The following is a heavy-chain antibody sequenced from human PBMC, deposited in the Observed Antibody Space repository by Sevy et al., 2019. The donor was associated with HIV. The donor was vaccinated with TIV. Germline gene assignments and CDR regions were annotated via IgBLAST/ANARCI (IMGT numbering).Heavy chain of an antibody. CDR1: GGSISGHF. Sequence: SETLSRTCTVSGGSISGHFWSWIRQPPGKGLEWIAYIYDSGSTNYNASLRGRVTISVDTSKNQFSLGLSSVTAADTAVYYCASGAATDYYDTSGFSPSLDQWGQGILVTVSS. CDR3: ASGAATDYYDTSGFSPSLDQ. CDR2: IYDSGST. J-gene: IGHJ4*02. D-gene: IGHD3-22*01. V-gene: IGHV4-59*11.